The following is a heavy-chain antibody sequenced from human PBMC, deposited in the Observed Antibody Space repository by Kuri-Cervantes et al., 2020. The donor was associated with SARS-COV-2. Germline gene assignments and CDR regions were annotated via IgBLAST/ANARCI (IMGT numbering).Heavy chain of an antibody. V-gene: IGHV5-10-1*01. D-gene: IGHD3-10*01. CDR2: IDPSDSYT. CDR1: GYSFTSYW. Sequence: KVSCKGSGYSFTSYWIIWVRQMPGKGLEWMGMIDPSDSYTNYSPSFQGHVTISADKSISTDYLQWSSLKASDTAMYYCASNYYGSGKWGQGTLVTVSS. CDR3: ASNYYGSGK. J-gene: IGHJ4*02.